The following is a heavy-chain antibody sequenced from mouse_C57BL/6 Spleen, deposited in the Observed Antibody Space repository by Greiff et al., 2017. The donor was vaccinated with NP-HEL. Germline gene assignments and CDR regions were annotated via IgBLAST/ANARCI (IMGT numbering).Heavy chain of an antibody. CDR1: GYTFTSYW. CDR2: IYPGSGST. J-gene: IGHJ2*01. D-gene: IGHD2-4*01. V-gene: IGHV1-55*01. Sequence: QVQLQQPGAELVKPGASVKMSCKASGYTFTSYWITWVKQRPGQGLEWIGDIYPGSGSTNYNEKFKSKATLTVDTSSSTAYMQLSSLTSEDSAVYYCAREGRDYDYDEDYWGQGTTLTVSS. CDR3: AREGRDYDYDEDY.